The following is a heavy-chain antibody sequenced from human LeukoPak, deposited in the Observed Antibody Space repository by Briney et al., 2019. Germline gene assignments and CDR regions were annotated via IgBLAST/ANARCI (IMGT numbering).Heavy chain of an antibody. Sequence: GGSLRLSCAASGFTFSSYAMHWVRQAPGKGLEWVAVISYDGSNKYYADSVKGRFTFSRDNSKNTLYLQMNSLRAEDTAVYYCAKEYCSNSVCHSLDYWGQGTLVTVSS. CDR1: GFTFSSYA. J-gene: IGHJ4*02. CDR3: AKEYCSNSVCHSLDY. V-gene: IGHV3-30*04. D-gene: IGHD2-8*01. CDR2: ISYDGSNK.